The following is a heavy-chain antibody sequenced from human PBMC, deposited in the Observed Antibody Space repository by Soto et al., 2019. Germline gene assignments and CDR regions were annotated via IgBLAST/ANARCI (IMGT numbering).Heavy chain of an antibody. CDR2: IYHSGST. Sequence: KTSETLSLTCAVSGYSISSGYYWGWIRQPPGKGLEWIGSIYHSGSTYYNPSLKSRVTISVDTSKNQFSLKLSSVTAADTAVYYCAREGAQPYKWLLPDWFDPWRQGTLVTVSS. CDR3: AREGAQPYKWLLPDWFDP. D-gene: IGHD3-22*01. J-gene: IGHJ5*02. CDR1: GYSISSGYY. V-gene: IGHV4-38-2*02.